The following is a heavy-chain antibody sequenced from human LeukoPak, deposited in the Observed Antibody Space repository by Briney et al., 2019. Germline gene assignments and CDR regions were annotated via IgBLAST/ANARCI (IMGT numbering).Heavy chain of an antibody. Sequence: SETLSLTCTVSGGSISSYYWSWIRQPPGKGLEWIGYIYTSGSTNYNSSLKSRVTISVNTSKNQFSLKLNSVTAADTAVYFCARGGAWSDYWGQGALVTVSS. J-gene: IGHJ4*02. D-gene: IGHD6-19*01. CDR2: IYTSGST. CDR3: ARGGAWSDY. V-gene: IGHV4-4*09. CDR1: GGSISSYY.